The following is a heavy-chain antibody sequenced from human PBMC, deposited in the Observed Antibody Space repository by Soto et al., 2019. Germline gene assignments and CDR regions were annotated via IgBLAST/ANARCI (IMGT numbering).Heavy chain of an antibody. CDR1: EFTFTSYA. D-gene: IGHD3-10*01. CDR3: SKDVCGSGTFCHFDY. V-gene: IGHV3-23*01. Sequence: EVQLLESGGGLVQPGGSLRLSCAASEFTFTSYAMSWVRQAPGKGLEWVSAVGSDGGSTYYADSVRGRFTVSRDNSQNTLYLQMNSLRADDTAVYYCSKDVCGSGTFCHFDYWGQGTLVTVSS. J-gene: IGHJ4*02. CDR2: VGSDGGST.